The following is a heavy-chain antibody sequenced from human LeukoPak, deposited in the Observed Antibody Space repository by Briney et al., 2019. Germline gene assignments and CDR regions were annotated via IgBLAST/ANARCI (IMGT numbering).Heavy chain of an antibody. J-gene: IGHJ4*02. D-gene: IGHD3-3*01. V-gene: IGHV4-31*03. CDR3: AVYDFWSGYYIDY. Sequence: SQTLSLTCTVSGGSISSGGYCWSWIRQHPGKGLEWIGYIYYSGSTYYNPSLKSRVTISVDTSKNQFSLKLSSVTAADTAVYYCAVYDFWSGYYIDYWGQGTLVTVSS. CDR2: IYYSGST. CDR1: GGSISSGGYC.